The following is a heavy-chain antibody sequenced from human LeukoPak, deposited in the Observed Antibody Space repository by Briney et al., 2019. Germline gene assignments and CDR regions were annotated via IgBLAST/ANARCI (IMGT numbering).Heavy chain of an antibody. CDR3: ARRRYSSSWYGGLFDY. V-gene: IGHV1-69*05. J-gene: IGHJ4*02. CDR2: IIPIFGTA. Sequence: ASVKVSCKASGGTFSSYAISWVRQAPGQGLEWMGGIIPIFGTANYAQKFQGRVTITTDESTSTAYMELSSLRSEDTAVYYCARRRYSSSWYGGLFDYWGQGTLVTVSS. CDR1: GGTFSSYA. D-gene: IGHD6-13*01.